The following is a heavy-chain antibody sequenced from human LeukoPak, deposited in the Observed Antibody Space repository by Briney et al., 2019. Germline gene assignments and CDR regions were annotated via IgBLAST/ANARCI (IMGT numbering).Heavy chain of an antibody. D-gene: IGHD3-9*01. V-gene: IGHV3-66*01. Sequence: GGSLRLSCAASGFTFSSYAMSWARQAPGKGLEWVSVIYSGGSTYYADSVKGRFTISRDNSKNTLYLQMNSLRAEDTAVYYCARDSPRTGRYFDWLLFDYWGQGTLVTVSS. J-gene: IGHJ4*02. CDR2: IYSGGST. CDR3: ARDSPRTGRYFDWLLFDY. CDR1: GFTFSSYA.